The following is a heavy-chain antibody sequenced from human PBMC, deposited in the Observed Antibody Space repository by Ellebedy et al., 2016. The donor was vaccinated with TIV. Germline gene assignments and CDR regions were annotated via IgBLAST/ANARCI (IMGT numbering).Heavy chain of an antibody. CDR1: GASISTYY. V-gene: IGHV4-59*12. CDR2: IYYSGST. J-gene: IGHJ4*02. D-gene: IGHD6-6*01. CDR3: ARAIIAPRPYYFDS. Sequence: SETLSLXXTVSGASISTYYWSWIRQSPGKGLEWIGYIYYSGSTDYNPSLKSRVTISVDTSKTQFSLKLTSVTAADTAVYYCARAIIAPRPYYFDSWGQGALVTVSS.